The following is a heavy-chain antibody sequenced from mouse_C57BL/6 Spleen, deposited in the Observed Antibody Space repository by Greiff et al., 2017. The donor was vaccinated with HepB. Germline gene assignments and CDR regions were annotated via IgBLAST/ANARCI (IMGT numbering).Heavy chain of an antibody. Sequence: VQLQQSGPELVKPGASVKISCKASGYAFSSSWMNWVKQRPGKGLEWIGRIYPGDGDTNYNGKFKGKATLASAKSSSPASMQLSSLTSEDAAVYVCARAGYYGTYAMDYWGQGTSVTVSS. CDR2: IYPGDGDT. V-gene: IGHV1-82*01. CDR3: ARAGYYGTYAMDY. D-gene: IGHD1-1*01. CDR1: GYAFSSSW. J-gene: IGHJ4*01.